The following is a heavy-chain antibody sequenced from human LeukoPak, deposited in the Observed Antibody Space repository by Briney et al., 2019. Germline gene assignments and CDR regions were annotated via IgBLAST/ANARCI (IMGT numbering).Heavy chain of an antibody. CDR3: ARDGGSYH. D-gene: IGHD3-16*01. V-gene: IGHV3-7*01. Sequence: HPGGSLRLSCAASGFTFNNYWMSWVRQAPGKGLEWVANIKQDGSEKYYVDPVKGRFTISRDNTKNSLYLQMNSLRAEDTAVYYCARDGGSYHWGQGTLVTVSS. CDR2: IKQDGSEK. J-gene: IGHJ4*02. CDR1: GFTFNNYW.